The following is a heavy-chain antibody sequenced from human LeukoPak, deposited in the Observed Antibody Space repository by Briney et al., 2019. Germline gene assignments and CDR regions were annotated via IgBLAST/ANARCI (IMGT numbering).Heavy chain of an antibody. V-gene: IGHV4-39*07. CDR2: IYYSGST. J-gene: IGHJ6*03. CDR1: GGSISSSSYY. D-gene: IGHD3-22*01. Sequence: SETLSLTCTVSGGSISSSSYYWGWIRQPPGKGLEWIGSIYYSGSTNYNPSLKSRVTISVDTSKNQFSLKLSSVTAADTAVYYCARGSGRYYYDSSGYYVPYYYYYMDVWGKGTTVTISS. CDR3: ARGSGRYYYDSSGYYVPYYYYYMDV.